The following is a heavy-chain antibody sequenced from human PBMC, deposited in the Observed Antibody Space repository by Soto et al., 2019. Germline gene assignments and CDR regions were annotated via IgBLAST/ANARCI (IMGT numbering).Heavy chain of an antibody. J-gene: IGHJ6*02. CDR3: AKSTGGTANGLDV. Sequence: GGSLRLSCAASGFTFDDYAMHWVRQAPGKGLEWVSGISWKSGSIGYADSVKGRFTISRDNAKNSLYLQMNSLRAEDTALYYCAKSTGGTANGLDVWGQGTTVTAP. CDR2: ISWKSGSI. CDR1: GFTFDDYA. V-gene: IGHV3-9*01. D-gene: IGHD2-8*02.